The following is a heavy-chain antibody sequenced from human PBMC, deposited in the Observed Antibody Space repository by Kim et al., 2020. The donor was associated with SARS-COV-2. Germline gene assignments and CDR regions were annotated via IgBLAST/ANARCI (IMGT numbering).Heavy chain of an antibody. CDR1: GFTFSSYW. Sequence: GGSLRLSCAASGFTFSSYWMSWVRQAPGKGLEWVANIKQDGSETYYVDSVKGRFTISRDNAKNSLYLQMNSLRAEDTAVYYCASEITSGWYAYYFDYWGQGTLITVSS. V-gene: IGHV3-7*01. D-gene: IGHD6-19*01. J-gene: IGHJ4*02. CDR2: IKQDGSET. CDR3: ASEITSGWYAYYFDY.